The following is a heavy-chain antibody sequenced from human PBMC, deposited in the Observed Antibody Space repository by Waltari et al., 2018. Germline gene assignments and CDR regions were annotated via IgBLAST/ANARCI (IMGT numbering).Heavy chain of an antibody. CDR3: TKDLTHTNYEGFAN. J-gene: IGHJ4*02. CDR1: GFTYDDLA. CDR2: ITWNSGKV. Sequence: EVQLVESGGALVQPGRSLRLSCATSGFTYDDLAMHWVRQVPGKGLEWVAGITWNSGKVDYAGSVKGRFTISRDNAKNLLFLQMNSLRPEDTALYYCTKDLTHTNYEGFANWGLGTLVTVSS. D-gene: IGHD3-16*01. V-gene: IGHV3-9*01.